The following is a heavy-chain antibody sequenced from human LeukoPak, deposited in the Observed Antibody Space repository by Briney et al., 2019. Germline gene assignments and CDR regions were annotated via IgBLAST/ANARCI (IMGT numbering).Heavy chain of an antibody. D-gene: IGHD3-10*01. CDR1: GFTLSSYG. CDR2: IRYDGSNK. Sequence: PGGSLRLSCAASGFTLSSYGMHWVRQAPGKGLEWVAFIRYDGSNKYYADSVKGRFTISRDNSKNTLYLQTNSLRAEDTAVYYCAKDYGSGSYFDYWGQGTLVTVSS. CDR3: AKDYGSGSYFDY. J-gene: IGHJ4*02. V-gene: IGHV3-30*02.